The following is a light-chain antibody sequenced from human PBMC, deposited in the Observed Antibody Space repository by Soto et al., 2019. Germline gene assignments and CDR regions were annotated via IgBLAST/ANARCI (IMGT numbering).Light chain of an antibody. Sequence: DIPMTQSPSTLSASVGDRVTITCRASQSVRSWLAWYQQKPGRAPKFLIYDASSLESGVPSRFSGSGSGTEFTLTISRLEPEDVAVNCCQHYGGSHMYTFGQGTKLQIK. J-gene: IGKJ2*01. V-gene: IGKV1-5*01. CDR1: QSVRSW. CDR2: DAS. CDR3: QHYGGSHMYT.